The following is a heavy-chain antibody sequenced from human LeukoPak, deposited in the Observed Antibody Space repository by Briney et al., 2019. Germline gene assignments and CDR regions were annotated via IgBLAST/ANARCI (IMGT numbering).Heavy chain of an antibody. V-gene: IGHV3-48*03. CDR2: INRGGGIA. CDR1: GFIFSNYE. CDR3: AALRFDP. J-gene: IGHJ5*02. D-gene: IGHD2-21*02. Sequence: PGGSLRLSCAASGFIFSNYEMNWVRQAPGKGLEWVSYINRGGGIAHYVDSVRGRFTISRDNTKNALYLQMNSLRAEDTAVYYCAALRFDPWGQGTLVTVPS.